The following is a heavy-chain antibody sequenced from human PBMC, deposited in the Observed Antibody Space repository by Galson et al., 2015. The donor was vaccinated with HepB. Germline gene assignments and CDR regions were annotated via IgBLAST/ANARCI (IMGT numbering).Heavy chain of an antibody. Sequence: SLRLSCAASGFTFSSYAMHWVRQAPGKGLEWVAVISYDGSNKYYADSVKGRFTISRDNSKNTLYLQMNSLRAEDTAVYYCARGAATVLLWFGESPLDAFDIWGQGTMVTVSS. J-gene: IGHJ3*02. D-gene: IGHD3-10*01. V-gene: IGHV3-30-3*01. CDR3: ARGAATVLLWFGESPLDAFDI. CDR1: GFTFSSYA. CDR2: ISYDGSNK.